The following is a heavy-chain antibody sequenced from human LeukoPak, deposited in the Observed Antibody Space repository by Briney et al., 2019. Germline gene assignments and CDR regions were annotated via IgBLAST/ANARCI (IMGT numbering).Heavy chain of an antibody. CDR3: ARYRLGWFDP. CDR1: GGSISSSDYF. Sequence: SETLSLTCTASGGSISSSDYFWSWIRQPAGKGLEWIGRINSRGSTNYNPSLKSRVTLSVDTSKNQFSLKLTSVAVADTAVYYCARYRLGWFDPWGQGTLVTVSS. V-gene: IGHV4-61*02. D-gene: IGHD6-25*01. CDR2: INSRGST. J-gene: IGHJ5*02.